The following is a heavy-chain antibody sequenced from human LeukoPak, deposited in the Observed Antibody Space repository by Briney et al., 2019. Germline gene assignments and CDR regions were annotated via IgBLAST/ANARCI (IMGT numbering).Heavy chain of an antibody. CDR2: IYPDDSDT. Sequence: GESLKISCKISGYDFTTYWIGWVRQMPGKGLEWMGIIYPDDSDTRDSPSFQGQVTISADKSISTAYLQWSSLKASDTAMYYCARVYDYDSHFDYWGQGTLVTVSS. V-gene: IGHV5-51*01. J-gene: IGHJ4*02. CDR3: ARVYDYDSHFDY. CDR1: GYDFTTYW. D-gene: IGHD4-17*01.